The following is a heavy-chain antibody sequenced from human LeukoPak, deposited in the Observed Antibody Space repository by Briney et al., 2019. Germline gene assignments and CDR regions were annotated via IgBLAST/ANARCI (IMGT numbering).Heavy chain of an antibody. Sequence: SQTLSLTCTVSGGSISSGDYYWSWIRQPPGKGLEWIGYIYYSGSTYYNPSLKSRVTISVDTSKNQFSLKLSSVTAADTAVYYCARVPVARDSYYFDYWGQGTLVTVSS. D-gene: IGHD3-22*01. V-gene: IGHV4-30-4*01. CDR2: IYYSGST. CDR1: GGSISSGDYY. CDR3: ARVPVARDSYYFDY. J-gene: IGHJ4*02.